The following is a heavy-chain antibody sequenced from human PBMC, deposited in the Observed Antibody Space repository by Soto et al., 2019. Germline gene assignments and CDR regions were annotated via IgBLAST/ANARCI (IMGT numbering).Heavy chain of an antibody. Sequence: QVQLPESGPGLVKPSEALSLTCTVYCGSISSYYWSWIRQPPGKGLEWIGYMYYRGSTNSTPTLKSRVTISLDTSKTQFFLKVRSVTAADTAVQYCAREGWRQIDSWGQGTLVTVSS. CDR1: CGSISSYY. CDR2: MYYRGST. D-gene: IGHD3-3*01. CDR3: AREGWRQIDS. J-gene: IGHJ4*02. V-gene: IGHV4-59*12.